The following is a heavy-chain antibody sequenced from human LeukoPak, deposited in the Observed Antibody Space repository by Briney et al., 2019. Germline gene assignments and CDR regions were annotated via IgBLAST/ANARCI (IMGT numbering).Heavy chain of an antibody. J-gene: IGHJ4*02. CDR1: GFTFNRYA. Sequence: GGSLRLSCAASGFTFNRYAMHWVRQAPGKGLEWVAFIRYDGSDKYYADSVKGRFTISRDNSKNTLYLQMNNLRAEGTAVYYCARDIRGHSGYDSSLDHWGQGTLVTDSS. CDR3: ARDIRGHSGYDSSLDH. D-gene: IGHD5-12*01. V-gene: IGHV3-30*02. CDR2: IRYDGSDK.